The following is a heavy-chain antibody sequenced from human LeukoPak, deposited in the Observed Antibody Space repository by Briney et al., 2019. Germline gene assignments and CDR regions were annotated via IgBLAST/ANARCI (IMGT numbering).Heavy chain of an antibody. CDR1: GFTFSSYG. J-gene: IGHJ4*02. CDR2: MWYDGSNK. D-gene: IGHD3-22*01. V-gene: IGHV3-33*01. Sequence: PGGSLRLSCAASGFTFSSYGIHWVRQAPGKGLEWVAVMWYDGSNKYYADSVQGRFTVSRDNSKNTLYLQMNSLRAEDTAVYYCARGTYYYDSSGYPYYFDYWGQGTLVTVSS. CDR3: ARGTYYYDSSGYPYYFDY.